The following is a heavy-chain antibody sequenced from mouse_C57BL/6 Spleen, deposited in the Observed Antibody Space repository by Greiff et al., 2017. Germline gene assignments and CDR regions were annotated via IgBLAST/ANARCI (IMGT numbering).Heavy chain of an antibody. V-gene: IGHV1-15*01. D-gene: IGHD2-3*01. Sequence: QVQLQQSGAELVRPGASVTLSCKASGYTFTDYEMHWVKQTPVHGLEWIGAIDPETGGTAYNQKFKGKAILTADKSSSTAYMELRSLTSEDSAVYYCTNDGYYVPFDYWGQGTTLTVSS. CDR3: TNDGYYVPFDY. J-gene: IGHJ2*01. CDR1: GYTFTDYE. CDR2: IDPETGGT.